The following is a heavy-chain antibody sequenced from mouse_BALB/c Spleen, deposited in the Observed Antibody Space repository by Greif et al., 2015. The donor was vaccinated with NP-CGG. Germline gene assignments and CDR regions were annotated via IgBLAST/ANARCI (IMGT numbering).Heavy chain of an antibody. D-gene: IGHD1-1*01. V-gene: IGHV5-12-1*01. J-gene: IGHJ2*01. Sequence: EVNVVESGGGLVKPGGSLKLSCAASGFAFSSYDMSWVRQTPEKRLEWVAYISSGGGSTYYPDTVKGRFTISRDNAKNTLYLQMSSPKSEDTAMYYCARHYYGSSYSYWGQGTTLTVSS. CDR3: ARHYYGSSYSY. CDR2: ISSGGGST. CDR1: GFAFSSYD.